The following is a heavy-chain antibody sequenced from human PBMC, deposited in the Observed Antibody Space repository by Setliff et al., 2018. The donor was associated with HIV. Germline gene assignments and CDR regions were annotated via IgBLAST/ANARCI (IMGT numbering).Heavy chain of an antibody. D-gene: IGHD3-3*01. V-gene: IGHV4-39*01. CDR3: ARCYYNFWSGYPLDYMDV. Sequence: LSLTCTVSGASISSSSHHWAWIRQPPGKGLEYIGNIYYTGNTHHNPSLESRVATSVDTSKNQFSLKLSSVTAADTAVYYCARCYYNFWSGYPLDYMDVWGKGTTVTVSS. CDR2: IYYTGNT. J-gene: IGHJ6*03. CDR1: GASISSSSHH.